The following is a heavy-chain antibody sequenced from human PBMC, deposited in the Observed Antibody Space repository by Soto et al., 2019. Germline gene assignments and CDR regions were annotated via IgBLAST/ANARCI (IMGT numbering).Heavy chain of an antibody. D-gene: IGHD2-21*01. J-gene: IGHJ6*03. CDR2: IYSVGST. CDR1: GFTVSSNY. CDR3: VRDELWVGYYYMDV. V-gene: IGHV3-66*01. Sequence: GGSLRQSCAASGFTVSSNYMSWVRQAPQKGLEWESVIYSVGSTYYANSVKGRFTISRDNFKNTLYLQMNSLRAEDTVVYYCVRDELWVGYYYMDVWGIGTRVNVS.